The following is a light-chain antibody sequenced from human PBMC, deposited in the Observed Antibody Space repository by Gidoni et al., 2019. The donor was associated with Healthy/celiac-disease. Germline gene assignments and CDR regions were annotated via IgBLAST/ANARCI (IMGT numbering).Light chain of an antibody. CDR3: QQYGSSPLT. J-gene: IGKJ4*01. V-gene: IGKV3-20*01. Sequence: EVVLTQSLGTLSLSPGARGTLSCRARQSVSSSYLAWYQQNPGQAPRLLIYGASSRATGLPDRFSGSGSGTDFTLTISRLEPEDFAVYYCQQYGSSPLTFXGXTKVEIK. CDR1: QSVSSSY. CDR2: GAS.